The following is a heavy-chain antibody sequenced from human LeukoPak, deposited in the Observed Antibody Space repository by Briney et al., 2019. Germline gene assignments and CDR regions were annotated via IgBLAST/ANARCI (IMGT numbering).Heavy chain of an antibody. V-gene: IGHV3-23*01. D-gene: IGHD2-2*01. J-gene: IGHJ4*02. CDR2: ISASGGST. CDR1: GFTFSSYA. CDR3: AKGLVPAAIRVVDY. Sequence: GGSLRLSCAASGFTFSSYAMSWVRQAPGKGLEWVSAISASGGSTYYADSVKGRFTISRDNSQNTLYLQVNSLRAEDTAAYYCAKGLVPAAIRVVDYWGQGTLVTVSS.